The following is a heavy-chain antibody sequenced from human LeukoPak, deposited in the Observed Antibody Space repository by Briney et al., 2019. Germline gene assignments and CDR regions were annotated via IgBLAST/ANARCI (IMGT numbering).Heavy chain of an antibody. CDR1: GGSVSSGSYY. V-gene: IGHV4-61*01. CDR2: IYYSGST. Sequence: PSETLSLTCTVSGGSVSSGSYYWSWIRQPPGKGLEWIGYIYYSGSTNYNPSLKSRVTISVGTSKNQFSLKLSSVTAADTAVYYCARQSSSWFYWYFDLWGRGTLVTVSS. CDR3: ARQSSSWFYWYFDL. J-gene: IGHJ2*01. D-gene: IGHD6-13*01.